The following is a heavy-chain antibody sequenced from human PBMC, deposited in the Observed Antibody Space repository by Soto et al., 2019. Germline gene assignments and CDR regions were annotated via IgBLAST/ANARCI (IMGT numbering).Heavy chain of an antibody. CDR1: GGSISSYY. CDR2: IYYSGST. Sequence: PSETLSLTCTVSGGSISSYYWSWIRQPPGKGLEWIGYIYYSGSTNYNPSLKSRVTISVDTSKNQFSLKLSSVTAADTAVYYCARNRGLQLWSYYYGMDVWGQGTTVTVSS. J-gene: IGHJ6*02. D-gene: IGHD5-18*01. CDR3: ARNRGLQLWSYYYGMDV. V-gene: IGHV4-59*01.